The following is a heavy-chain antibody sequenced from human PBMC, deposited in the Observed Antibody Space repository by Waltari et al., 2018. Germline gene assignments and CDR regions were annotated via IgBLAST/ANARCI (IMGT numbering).Heavy chain of an antibody. Sequence: EVQLVESGGGLVQPGGSLRLSCAASGFTFSSYSMNWVCQAPGKGLEWVSYISSSSSTIYYADSVKGRFTISRDNAKNSLYLQMNSLRAEDTAVYYCARDVAAAAGTNGVPWGQGTLVTVSS. CDR1: GFTFSSYS. V-gene: IGHV3-48*04. J-gene: IGHJ5*02. D-gene: IGHD6-13*01. CDR2: ISSSSSTI. CDR3: ARDVAAAAGTNGVP.